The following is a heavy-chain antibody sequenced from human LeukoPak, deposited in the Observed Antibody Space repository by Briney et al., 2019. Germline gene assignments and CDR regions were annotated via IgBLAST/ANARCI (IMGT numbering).Heavy chain of an antibody. D-gene: IGHD6-19*01. V-gene: IGHV3-30-3*01. CDR2: ISYDGSNK. CDR3: AREEHSSEYGMDV. CDR1: GFTFSSYA. Sequence: GGSLRLSCAASGFTFSSYAMHWVRQAPGKGLEWLAVISYDGSNKYYADSVKGRFTISRDNSKNTLYLQMNSLRAEDTAVYYCAREEHSSEYGMDVWGQGTTVTVSS. J-gene: IGHJ6*02.